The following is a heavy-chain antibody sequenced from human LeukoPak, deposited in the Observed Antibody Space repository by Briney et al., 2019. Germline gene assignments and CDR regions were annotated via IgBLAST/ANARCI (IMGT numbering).Heavy chain of an antibody. V-gene: IGHV3-11*01. CDR1: GFTFSDYY. J-gene: IGHJ4*02. Sequence: SGGSLRLSCAASGFTFSDYYMSWIRQAPGKGLEWVSYISSSGSTIYYADSVKGRFTISRDNAKNSLYLQMNSLRAEDTAVYYCARDLAAAGIIFDYWGQGTLVTVSS. CDR3: ARDLAAAGIIFDY. CDR2: ISSSGSTI. D-gene: IGHD6-13*01.